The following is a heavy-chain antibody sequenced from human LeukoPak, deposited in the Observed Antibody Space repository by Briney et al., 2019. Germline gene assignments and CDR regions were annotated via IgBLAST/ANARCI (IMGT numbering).Heavy chain of an antibody. D-gene: IGHD3-9*01. J-gene: IGHJ5*02. CDR3: ARDMYYDILTGYYGGYNWFDP. Sequence: SETLSLTCSVSGGSISSYYWSWIRQPPGKGLEWIGCIYYSGSTNYNPSLKSRVTISVDTSKNQFSLKLSSVTAADTAVYYCARDMYYDILTGYYGGYNWFDPWGQGTLVTVSS. CDR2: IYYSGST. V-gene: IGHV4-59*01. CDR1: GGSISSYY.